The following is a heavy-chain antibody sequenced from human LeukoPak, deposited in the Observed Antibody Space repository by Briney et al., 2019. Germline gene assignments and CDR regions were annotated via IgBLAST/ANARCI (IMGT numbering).Heavy chain of an antibody. J-gene: IGHJ4*02. D-gene: IGHD6-6*01. V-gene: IGHV5-51*01. CDR2: IYPGDSDT. CDR1: GYSFTSYW. Sequence: GESLKISCRGSGYSFTSYWIGWVRQMPGRGLEWMGIIYPGDSDTRYSPSFQGQVTISADKSISTAYLQWSSLKASDTAMYYCARLDRSSSSLGGLDYWGQGTLVTVSS. CDR3: ARLDRSSSSLGGLDY.